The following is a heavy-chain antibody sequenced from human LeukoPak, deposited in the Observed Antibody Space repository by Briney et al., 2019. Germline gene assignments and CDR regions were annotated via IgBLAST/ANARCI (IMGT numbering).Heavy chain of an antibody. J-gene: IGHJ4*02. D-gene: IGHD3-16*01. CDR2: IKQDGSEK. CDR3: AKQRYGGEDY. CDR1: GFTFSSYW. V-gene: IGHV3-7*01. Sequence: GSLRLSCAASGFTFSSYWMSWVRQAPGKGLGWVANIKQDGSEKYYVDSLKGRFIISRDNAKNSLYLQMNSLRAEDTAVYYCAKQRYGGEDYWGQGTLVTVSS.